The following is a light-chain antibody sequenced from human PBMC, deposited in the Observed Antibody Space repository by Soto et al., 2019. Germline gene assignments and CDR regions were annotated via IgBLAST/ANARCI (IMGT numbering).Light chain of an antibody. CDR2: DAS. CDR3: QQYNSYLWT. J-gene: IGKJ1*01. Sequence: DIQITQSPSTLSASVGDRVSITCRASQSISSWLARYQQKPGKAPKLLIYDASSLESGVPSRFSGSGSGTEFTLTISSLQPDDFATYYCQQYNSYLWTFGQGTKVDIK. V-gene: IGKV1-5*01. CDR1: QSISSW.